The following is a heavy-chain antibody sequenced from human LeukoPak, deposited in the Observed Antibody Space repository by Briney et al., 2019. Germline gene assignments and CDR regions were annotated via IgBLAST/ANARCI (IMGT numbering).Heavy chain of an antibody. CDR3: GRVSEWQLLDY. V-gene: IGHV4-59*01. D-gene: IGHD1-26*01. Sequence: SETLSLTCTVSGGSISSYYWSWIRQPPGKGLEWIGYIYYSGSTNYNPSLKSRVTISVDTSKSQFSLKLSSVTAADTAVYYCGRVSEWQLLDYWGQGTLVTVSS. CDR2: IYYSGST. J-gene: IGHJ4*02. CDR1: GGSISSYY.